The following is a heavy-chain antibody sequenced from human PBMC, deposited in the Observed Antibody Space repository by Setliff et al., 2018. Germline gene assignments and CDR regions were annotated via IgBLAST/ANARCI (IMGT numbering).Heavy chain of an antibody. Sequence: SETLSLTCTVSGGSISSGGYYWSWIRQHPGKGLEWIGYIYYSGSTYYNPSLKSRVTVSVDTSKNQFSLKLSSVTAADTAVYYCAKVARLVLSRNAFDIWGQGTMVTVSS. V-gene: IGHV4-31*03. D-gene: IGHD2-2*01. CDR2: IYYSGST. CDR1: GGSISSGGYY. J-gene: IGHJ3*02. CDR3: AKVARLVLSRNAFDI.